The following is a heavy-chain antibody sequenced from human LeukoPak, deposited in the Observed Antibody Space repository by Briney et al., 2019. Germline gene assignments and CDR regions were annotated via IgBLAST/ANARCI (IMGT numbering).Heavy chain of an antibody. D-gene: IGHD1-26*01. V-gene: IGHV1-46*01. CDR2: INPGDHHT. J-gene: IGHJ4*02. CDR3: ALEVGTTKKFDF. Sequence: ASVKVSCKASGGTFSSYYIHWVRQAPGQGLEWMATINPGDHHTVYAQKFQGRLTMTTDASTNTVYMELSSLRSDDTAVYYCALEVGTTKKFDFWGQGTLVTVSS. CDR1: GGTFSSYY.